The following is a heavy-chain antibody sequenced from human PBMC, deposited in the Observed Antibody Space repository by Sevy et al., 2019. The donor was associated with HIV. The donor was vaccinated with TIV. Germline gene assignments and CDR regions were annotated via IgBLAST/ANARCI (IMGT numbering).Heavy chain of an antibody. Sequence: GGSLRLSCAASGFTFSSYWMSWVRQAPGKGLEWVANIKQDGSEKYYVDSVKGRFTISRDNAKNSLYLQMNSLRAEDKAVYYCARHNGAYYYGSGSYYNGPSYYYYYYGMDVWGQGTTVTVSS. CDR3: ARHNGAYYYGSGSYYNGPSYYYYYYGMDV. CDR1: GFTFSSYW. D-gene: IGHD3-10*01. J-gene: IGHJ6*02. CDR2: IKQDGSEK. V-gene: IGHV3-7*01.